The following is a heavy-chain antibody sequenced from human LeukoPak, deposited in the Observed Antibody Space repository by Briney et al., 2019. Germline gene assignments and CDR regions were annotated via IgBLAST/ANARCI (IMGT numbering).Heavy chain of an antibody. D-gene: IGHD3-22*01. CDR2: ISGSGGST. J-gene: IGHJ6*02. CDR1: GFTFSQYA. CDR3: AKDAPYYYDSSGYYLYYYGMDV. Sequence: GGSLRLACAASGFTFSQYAMNWVRQAPGKGLEWVSAISGSGGSTYYADSVKGRFTISRDNSKNTLYLQMNSLRAEDTAVYYCAKDAPYYYDSSGYYLYYYGMDVWGQGTTVTVSS. V-gene: IGHV3-23*01.